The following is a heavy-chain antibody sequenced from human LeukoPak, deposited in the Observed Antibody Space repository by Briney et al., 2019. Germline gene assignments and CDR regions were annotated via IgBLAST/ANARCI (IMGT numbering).Heavy chain of an antibody. CDR3: ARGLWFGELLSGYYFDY. V-gene: IGHV3-30-3*01. CDR2: ISYDGSNK. D-gene: IGHD3-10*01. J-gene: IGHJ4*02. CDR1: GFTFSSYA. Sequence: GGSLRLSCAASGFTFSSYAMHWVRQAPGKGLEWVAVISYDGSNKYYADSVKGRFTISRDNSKNTLYLQMNSLRAEDTAVYYCARGLWFGELLSGYYFDYWGQGTLVTVSS.